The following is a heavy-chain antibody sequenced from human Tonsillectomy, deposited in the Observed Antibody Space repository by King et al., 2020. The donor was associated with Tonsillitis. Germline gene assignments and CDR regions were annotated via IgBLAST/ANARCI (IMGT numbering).Heavy chain of an antibody. D-gene: IGHD3-10*01. Sequence: QLVQSGAEVKKPGDSVKVSCKTSGYTFSNYGISWVRQAPGQGLEWMGWISAYSGNTNCAQKFQGRVTMTTDKSTSTAYMELRSLRSDDTAVYYCARDLIRSYYASGRPSTFDIWGQGTIVTVSS. CDR2: ISAYSGNT. CDR3: ARDLIRSYYASGRPSTFDI. CDR1: GYTFSNYG. J-gene: IGHJ3*02. V-gene: IGHV1-18*01.